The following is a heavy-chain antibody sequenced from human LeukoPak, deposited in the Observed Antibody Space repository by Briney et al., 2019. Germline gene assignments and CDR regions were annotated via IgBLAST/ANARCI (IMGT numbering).Heavy chain of an antibody. CDR3: AKTTQTYWGADY. CDR1: GFPFSSYG. CDR2: ISYDGSNK. V-gene: IGHV3-30*18. Sequence: GGSLRLSGAASGFPFSSYGMHRVRLAPGKGLEWVTSISYDGSNKYFGDSVKGRFTISRDNSKNTLYLQMNSLRAEDTGVYYCAKTTQTYWGADYWGQGTLVTVSS. D-gene: IGHD7-27*01. J-gene: IGHJ4*02.